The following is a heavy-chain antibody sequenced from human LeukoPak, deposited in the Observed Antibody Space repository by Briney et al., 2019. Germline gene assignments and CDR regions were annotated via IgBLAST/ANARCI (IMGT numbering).Heavy chain of an antibody. Sequence: ASVKVSCKASGYTFTSCDINWVRQATGQGLEWMGWMNPNSGNTSYAQKFQGRVTMTRNTSISTAYMELSSLRSEDTAVYYCARAYCSSTSCYLHNWFDPWGQGTLVTVSS. D-gene: IGHD2-2*01. CDR2: MNPNSGNT. J-gene: IGHJ5*02. V-gene: IGHV1-8*01. CDR1: GYTFTSCD. CDR3: ARAYCSSTSCYLHNWFDP.